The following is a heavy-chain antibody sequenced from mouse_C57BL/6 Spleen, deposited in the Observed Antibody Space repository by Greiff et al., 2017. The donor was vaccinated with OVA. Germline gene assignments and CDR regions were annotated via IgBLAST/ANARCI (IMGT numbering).Heavy chain of an antibody. CDR2: IHPSASVT. Sequence: QVQLKQPGAELVKPGASVQVSCKASGYTFTCYWMHWVKQRPGHGLEWIGRIHPSASVTTYNQKFKGKATLTVAKSSSPAYMQLSSLTSEGSAVYCCTIEGDNYCSFDVWGTGTTVTVSS. CDR1: GYTFTCYW. V-gene: IGHV1-74*01. CDR3: TIEGDNYCSFDV. J-gene: IGHJ1*03. D-gene: IGHD1-1*01.